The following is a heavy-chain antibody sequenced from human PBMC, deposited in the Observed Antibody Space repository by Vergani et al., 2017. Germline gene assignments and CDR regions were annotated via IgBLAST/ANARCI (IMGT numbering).Heavy chain of an antibody. D-gene: IGHD3-22*01. Sequence: QVQLVQSGAEVKKPGSSVKVSCKASGGTFSSYAISWVRQAPGHGLEWMGRIIHIFGTANYAQKFQAIVTITADESTSTAYMELSSLRSEDTAVSYCARSENYYDSSGVGYWGQGTLVTVSS. CDR1: GGTFSSYA. V-gene: IGHV1-69*18. J-gene: IGHJ4*02. CDR2: IIHIFGTA. CDR3: ARSENYYDSSGVGY.